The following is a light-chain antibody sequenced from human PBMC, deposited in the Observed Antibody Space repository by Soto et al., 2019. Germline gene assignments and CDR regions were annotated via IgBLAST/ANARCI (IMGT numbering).Light chain of an antibody. J-gene: IGKJ2*01. V-gene: IGKV2-30*01. CDR3: MQGTHWPYT. CDR1: HSLDYSDGNTY. CDR2: QIS. Sequence: DVVMTQSPLSLPVTLGQPASISCRSTHSLDYSDGNTYLSWFQQRPGQSPRRLIYQISDRDSGVPDRFSGSGSGTDFTLKISRVEAEDVGVYYCMQGTHWPYTFGQGTKVDI.